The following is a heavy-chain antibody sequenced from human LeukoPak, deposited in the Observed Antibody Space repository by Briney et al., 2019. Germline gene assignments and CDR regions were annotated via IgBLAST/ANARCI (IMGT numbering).Heavy chain of an antibody. J-gene: IGHJ6*03. CDR2: INPNSGGT. CDR1: GYTFTGYY. D-gene: IGHD3-16*01. CDR3: ARALGSYGPYYYYYMDV. V-gene: IGHV1-2*02. Sequence: ASVKVSCKASGYTFTGYYMHWVRQAPGQGLEWMGWINPNSGGTSYAQKFQGRVTMTRDTSISTAYMELSRLRSDDTAVYYCARALGSYGPYYYYYMDVWGKGTTVTVSS.